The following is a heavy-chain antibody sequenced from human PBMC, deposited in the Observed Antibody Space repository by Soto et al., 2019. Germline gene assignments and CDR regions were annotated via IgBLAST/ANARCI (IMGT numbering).Heavy chain of an antibody. CDR3: ASAWDCSSTSCYGYLYYYGMDV. D-gene: IGHD2-2*01. J-gene: IGHJ6*02. V-gene: IGHV1-69*13. CDR1: GGTFSSYA. CDR2: IIPIFGTA. Sequence: SVKVSCKASGGTFSSYAISWVRQAPGQGLEWMGGIIPIFGTANYAQKFQGRVTITADESTSTAYMELSSLRSEDTAVYYCASAWDCSSTSCYGYLYYYGMDVWGQGTTVTVSS.